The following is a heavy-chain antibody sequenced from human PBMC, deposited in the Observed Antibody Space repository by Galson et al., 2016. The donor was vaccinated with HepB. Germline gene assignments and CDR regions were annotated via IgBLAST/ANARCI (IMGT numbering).Heavy chain of an antibody. CDR2: ITVSGSTI. CDR1: GFAFNSYS. Sequence: SLRLSCAASGFAFNSYSMNWVRQAPGRGLEWVSHITVSGSTIYYADSVEGRFTISRDDAKDSLFLQMNSLRAEDTAVYYCARDSAARGNDYWGQGTLVTVSP. CDR3: ARDSAARGNDY. D-gene: IGHD6-6*01. J-gene: IGHJ4*02. V-gene: IGHV3-48*01.